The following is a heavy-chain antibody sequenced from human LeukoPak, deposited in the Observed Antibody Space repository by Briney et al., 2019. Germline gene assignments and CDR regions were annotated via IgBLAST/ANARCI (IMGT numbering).Heavy chain of an antibody. CDR2: IYYSGST. V-gene: IGHV4-59*01. CDR3: ARAPKYSSASLAHDWFDP. D-gene: IGHD6-19*01. Sequence: SETLSLTCTVSGGSISSYYWSWIRQPPGKGLEWIGYIYYSGSTNYNPSLKSRVTMPLDTSKNQFSLKLSSVTAADTAVYYCARAPKYSSASLAHDWFDPWGQGTLVTISS. CDR1: GGSISSYY. J-gene: IGHJ5*02.